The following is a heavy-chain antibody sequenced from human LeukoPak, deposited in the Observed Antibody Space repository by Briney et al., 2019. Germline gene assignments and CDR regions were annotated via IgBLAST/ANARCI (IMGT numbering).Heavy chain of an antibody. V-gene: IGHV1-3*04. J-gene: IGHJ4*02. CDR1: GYTFTSYY. D-gene: IGHD2-2*01. CDR2: INTGNGNT. CDR3: ARETFGSSRPSDY. Sequence: ASVKVSCKASGYTFTSYYMHWVRQAPGQGLEWMGWINTGNGNTKYSQKFQDRVTITRDTSASTAYMELTSLRSEDTAVYWCARETFGSSRPSDYWGQGTLVTVSS.